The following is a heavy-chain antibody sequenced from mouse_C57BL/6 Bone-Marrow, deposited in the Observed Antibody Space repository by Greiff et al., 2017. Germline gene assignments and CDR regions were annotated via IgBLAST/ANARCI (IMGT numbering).Heavy chain of an antibody. CDR2: ISDGGSYT. J-gene: IGHJ4*01. Sequence: EVMLVESGGGLVKPGGSLKLSCAASGFTFSSYAMSWVRQTPEKRLEWVATISDGGSYTYYPDNVKGRFTISRDNAKNNLYLQMSHLKSEDTAMYYCARRLRLLTMDYWGQGTSVTVSS. V-gene: IGHV5-4*03. D-gene: IGHD3-2*02. CDR1: GFTFSSYA. CDR3: ARRLRLLTMDY.